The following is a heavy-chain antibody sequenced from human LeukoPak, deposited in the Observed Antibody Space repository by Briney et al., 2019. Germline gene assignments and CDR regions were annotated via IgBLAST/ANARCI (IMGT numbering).Heavy chain of an antibody. V-gene: IGHV1-2*02. Sequence: ASVKVSCKASGYTFTGYYMHWVRQAPGQGLEWMGWINPNSGGTSYAQKFQGRVTMTRDTSTSTVYMELSSLRSEDTAVYYCARGSVVATSWFDPWGQGTLVTVSS. CDR2: INPNSGGT. CDR3: ARGSVVATSWFDP. D-gene: IGHD5-12*01. J-gene: IGHJ5*02. CDR1: GYTFTGYY.